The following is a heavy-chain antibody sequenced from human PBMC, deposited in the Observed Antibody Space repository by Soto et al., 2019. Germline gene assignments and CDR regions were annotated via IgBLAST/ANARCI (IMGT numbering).Heavy chain of an antibody. J-gene: IGHJ3*02. V-gene: IGHV1-18*01. CDR1: GYTFASYG. D-gene: IGHD6-19*01. CDR3: ARDSSGWIDAFDI. CDR2: ISAYNGNT. Sequence: GASVKVSCKASGYTFASYGSSWVRQAPGQGLEWMGWISAYNGNTNYAQKLQGRVTMTTDTSTSTAYMELRSLRSDDTAVYYCARDSSGWIDAFDIWGQGTMVTVSS.